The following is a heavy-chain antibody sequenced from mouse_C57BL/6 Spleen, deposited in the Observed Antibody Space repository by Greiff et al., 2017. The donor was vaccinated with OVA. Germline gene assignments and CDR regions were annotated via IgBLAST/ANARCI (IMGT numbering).Heavy chain of an antibody. Sequence: VQLKESGGDLVKPGGSLKLSCAASGFTFSSYGMSWVRQTPDKRLEWVATISSGGSYTYYPDSVKGRFTISRDNAKNTLYLQMSSLKSEDTAMYYCATYGNYNFDYWGQGTTLTVSS. CDR3: ATYGNYNFDY. D-gene: IGHD2-1*01. CDR1: GFTFSSYG. V-gene: IGHV5-6*01. CDR2: ISSGGSYT. J-gene: IGHJ2*01.